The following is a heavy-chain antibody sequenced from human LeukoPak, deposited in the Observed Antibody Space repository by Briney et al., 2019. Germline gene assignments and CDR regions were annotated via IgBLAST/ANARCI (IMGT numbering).Heavy chain of an antibody. CDR3: ARDQNY. Sequence: GGSLRLSCAASGFTVSNNYMSWVRQAPGKGLEWASVSYGGESTHYADSVKGRFTISGDSSKNTLYLQMNSLRPEDTAVYFCARDQNYWGQGTLVTVSS. CDR2: SYGGEST. J-gene: IGHJ4*02. V-gene: IGHV3-66*02. CDR1: GFTVSNNY.